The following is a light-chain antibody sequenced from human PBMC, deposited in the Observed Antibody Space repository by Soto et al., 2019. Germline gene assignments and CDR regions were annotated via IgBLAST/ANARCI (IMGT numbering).Light chain of an antibody. CDR1: SSNIGSNA. J-gene: IGLJ2*01. Sequence: QSVLTQPPSASGTPGQRVTISCSGSSSNIGSNAVNWYQHLPGTAPKLLIYNNNQRPSGVPVRFSGSKSGTSASLAISGPQPEDEADYYCAAWDDSLNGVVFGGGTKLTVL. CDR2: NNN. V-gene: IGLV1-44*01. CDR3: AAWDDSLNGVV.